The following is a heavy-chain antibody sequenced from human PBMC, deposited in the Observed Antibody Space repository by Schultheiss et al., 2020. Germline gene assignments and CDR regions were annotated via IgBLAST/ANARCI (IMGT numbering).Heavy chain of an antibody. D-gene: IGHD2-8*02. V-gene: IGHV4-4*02. CDR3: ARATQQYCTGGVCYSFDY. Sequence: SETLSLTCAVSGGSISSSNWWSRVRQPPGKGLEWIGEIYHSGSTNYNPSLKSRVTISVDKSKNQFSLKLSSVTAADTAVYYCARATQQYCTGGVCYSFDYWGQGALVTGSS. CDR2: IYHSGST. J-gene: IGHJ4*02. CDR1: GGSISSSNW.